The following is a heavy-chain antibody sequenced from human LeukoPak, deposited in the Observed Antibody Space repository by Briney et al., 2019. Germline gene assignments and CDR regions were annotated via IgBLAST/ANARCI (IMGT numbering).Heavy chain of an antibody. V-gene: IGHV3-23*01. D-gene: IGHD3-9*01. J-gene: IGHJ3*02. Sequence: GGSLRLSCAASGFTFSSYAMSWVRQAPGKGLEWVSAISGSGGSTYYADSVKGRFTISRDNSKNTLYLQMNSLRAEDTAVYYCANPYYDVLTGYQWFAAFDIWGQGTMVTVSS. CDR1: GFTFSSYA. CDR2: ISGSGGST. CDR3: ANPYYDVLTGYQWFAAFDI.